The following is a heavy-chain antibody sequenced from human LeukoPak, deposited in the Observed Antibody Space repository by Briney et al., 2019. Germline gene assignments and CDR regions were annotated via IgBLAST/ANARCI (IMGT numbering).Heavy chain of an antibody. CDR1: GFTFSSYD. Sequence: PGGSLRLSCAVSGFTFSSYDKSWVRHAPGKGLEWVSPISGCGGSTYYADSVKRRFTISRDNPKNTLYLQMNRLRAEHTAVYYGAKDWGYCSGGSCYVFDAFDIWGQGTMVTVSS. V-gene: IGHV3-23*01. D-gene: IGHD2-15*01. CDR2: ISGCGGST. CDR3: AKDWGYCSGGSCYVFDAFDI. J-gene: IGHJ3*02.